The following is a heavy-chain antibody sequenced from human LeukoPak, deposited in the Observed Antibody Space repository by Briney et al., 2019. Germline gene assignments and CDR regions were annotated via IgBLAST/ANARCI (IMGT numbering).Heavy chain of an antibody. V-gene: IGHV4-34*01. CDR3: ARLVAGITMVRGVVIAVAGFDY. CDR1: GGSFSGYY. CDR2: INHSGST. D-gene: IGHD3-10*01. J-gene: IGHJ4*02. Sequence: PSETLSLTCAVYGGSFSGYYWSWIRQPPGKGLEWIGEINHSGSTNYNPSLKSRVTISVDTSKNQFSLKLSSVTAADTAVYYCARLVAGITMVRGVVIAVAGFDYWGQGTLVTVSS.